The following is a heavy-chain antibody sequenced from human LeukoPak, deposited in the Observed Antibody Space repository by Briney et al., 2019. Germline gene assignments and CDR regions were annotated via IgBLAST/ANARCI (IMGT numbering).Heavy chain of an antibody. CDR1: GGSISSYY. V-gene: IGHV4-59*01. Sequence: SETLSLTCTVSGGSISSYYWSWIRQPPGKGLEWIGYIYYSGSTDSNPSLKSRVTISVDTSKNQFSLKLRSVTAADTAAYYCARRPRNDILTGTPFDYWGQGILVTVSS. D-gene: IGHD3-9*01. CDR2: IYYSGST. CDR3: ARRPRNDILTGTPFDY. J-gene: IGHJ4*02.